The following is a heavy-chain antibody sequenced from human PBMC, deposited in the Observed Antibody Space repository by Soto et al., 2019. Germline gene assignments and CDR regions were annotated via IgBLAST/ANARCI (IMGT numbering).Heavy chain of an antibody. CDR2: ISSSSSTI. D-gene: IGHD3-16*01. CDR1: GFTFSSYS. V-gene: IGHV3-48*04. J-gene: IGHJ5*02. CDR3: ARLPFPWGWFDP. Sequence: GGSLRLSCAASGFTFSSYSMNWVRQAPGKGLEWVSYISSSSSTIYSADSVKGRFTISRDNATNSLYLQMNSVRTEDTAVYYCARLPFPWGWFDPWGQGTLVTVSS.